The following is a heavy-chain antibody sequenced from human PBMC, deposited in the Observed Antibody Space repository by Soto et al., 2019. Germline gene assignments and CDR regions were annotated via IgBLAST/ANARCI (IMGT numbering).Heavy chain of an antibody. D-gene: IGHD4-17*01. CDR3: ATYGDYEGG. V-gene: IGHV3-9*01. Sequence: DVQLVESGGGLVQPGRSLRLSCAASGFTFDDYAMHWVRQAPGKGLEWVSGISWNSGSIGYADSVKGRFTISRDNAKNSLYLQMNSLRAEDTALYYCATYGDYEGGWGQGTLVTVSS. CDR2: ISWNSGSI. CDR1: GFTFDDYA. J-gene: IGHJ4*02.